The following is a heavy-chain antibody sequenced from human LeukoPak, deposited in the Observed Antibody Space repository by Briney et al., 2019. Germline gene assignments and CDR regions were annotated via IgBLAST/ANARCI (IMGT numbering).Heavy chain of an antibody. D-gene: IGHD3-9*01. CDR2: ISSSSSTI. J-gene: IGHJ4*02. CDR3: AREGSWLSIDY. CDR1: GFTFSSYS. Sequence: PGGSLRLSCAASGFTFSSYSMNWVRQAPGKGLEWVSYISSSSSTIYYADSVKGRFTISRDNAKNSLYLQMNSLRAEDTAVYYFAREGSWLSIDYWGQGTLVTVSS. V-gene: IGHV3-48*01.